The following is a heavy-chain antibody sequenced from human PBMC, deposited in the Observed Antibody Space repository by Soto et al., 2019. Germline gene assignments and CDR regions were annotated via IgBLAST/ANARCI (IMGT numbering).Heavy chain of an antibody. J-gene: IGHJ5*02. CDR2: IYYSGRT. V-gene: IGHV4-31*03. D-gene: IGHD6-6*01. CDR1: GGSISSGGYY. Sequence: TLSLTCTVSGGSISSGGYYWSWIRQHPGKGLEWIGYIYYSGRTYYNPSLHSRVSIAVDTTENQFSLNLTSVTAAHTSVYYCARGSFSSSSSWFDPWGRGTLVTVSS. CDR3: ARGSFSSSSSWFDP.